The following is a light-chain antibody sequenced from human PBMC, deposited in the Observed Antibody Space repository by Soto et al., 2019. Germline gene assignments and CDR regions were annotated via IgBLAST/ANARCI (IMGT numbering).Light chain of an antibody. CDR1: QDIGSY. CDR2: GAS. CDR3: QQVHDYPIT. Sequence: DIQLTQSPSFLSASVGDRVTVTCRSSQDIGSYLAWYQQKPGKAPKVLIYGASNLQSGVPPRFGGSGAGTAFTLTISSLQPEDSANYFCQQVHDYPITFGGGTKVEIK. J-gene: IGKJ4*01. V-gene: IGKV1-9*01.